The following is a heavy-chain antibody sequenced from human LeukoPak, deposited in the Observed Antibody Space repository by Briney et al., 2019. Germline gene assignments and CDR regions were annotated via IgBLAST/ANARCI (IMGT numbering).Heavy chain of an antibody. D-gene: IGHD6-13*01. CDR2: INHSGST. V-gene: IGHV4-34*01. CDR1: GGSFSAYY. J-gene: IGHJ5*02. CDR3: ARGRGARSSRWYNWFDP. Sequence: SETLSLTCAVYGGSFSAYYWSWIRQPPGKGLEWIGEINHSGSTNYNPSLKSRVTISIDTSKNQFSLETSPVTAADTAVYYCARGRGARSSRWYNWFDPWGQGTLVTVSS.